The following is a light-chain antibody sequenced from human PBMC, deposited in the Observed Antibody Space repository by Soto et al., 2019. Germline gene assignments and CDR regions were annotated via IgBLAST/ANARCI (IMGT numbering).Light chain of an antibody. CDR3: QQYGSSPRT. CDR2: DAS. V-gene: IGKV3-20*01. J-gene: IGKJ1*01. CDR1: QSLSSSQ. Sequence: EIGLTQSPCTLSWSPGERATLSWRASQSLSSSQLAWYQQKPGQAPRPLIHDASSRATGISDRFTGSGSGTDFTLTITTLEPEDFAVYYCQQYGSSPRTFGLGTKVDIK.